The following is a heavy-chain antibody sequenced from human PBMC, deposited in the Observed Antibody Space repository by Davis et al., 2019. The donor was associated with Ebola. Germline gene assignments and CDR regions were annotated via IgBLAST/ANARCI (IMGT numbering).Heavy chain of an antibody. Sequence: GGSLRLSCAASGFTFSSYSMNWVRQAPGKGLEWVSSISSSSSYIYYADSVKGRFTISRDNAKNSLYLQMNSLRAEDTAVYYCARESYYYGSGSSGYYGMDVWGQGTTVTVSS. J-gene: IGHJ6*02. V-gene: IGHV3-21*01. CDR1: GFTFSSYS. CDR3: ARESYYYGSGSSGYYGMDV. CDR2: ISSSSSYI. D-gene: IGHD3-10*01.